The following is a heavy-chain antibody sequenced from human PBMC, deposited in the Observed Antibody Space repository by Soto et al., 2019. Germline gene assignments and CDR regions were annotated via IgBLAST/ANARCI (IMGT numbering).Heavy chain of an antibody. V-gene: IGHV4-59*01. J-gene: IGHJ6*02. Sequence: SETLSRTCAVSGGSISSYYWSWIRQPPGKGLEWIGYIYYSGSTNYNPSLKSRVTISVDTSKNQFSLKLSSVTAADTAVYYCARDRGRGYSYGLRVYYYYGMDVWGQGTTVTVSS. CDR2: IYYSGST. D-gene: IGHD5-18*01. CDR3: ARDRGRGYSYGLRVYYYYGMDV. CDR1: GGSISSYY.